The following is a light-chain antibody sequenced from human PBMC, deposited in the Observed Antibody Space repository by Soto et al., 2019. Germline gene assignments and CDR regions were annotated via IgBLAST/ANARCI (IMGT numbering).Light chain of an antibody. CDR3: QQYGSSQYT. CDR2: GGS. J-gene: IGKJ2*01. Sequence: IVLTQSPGTLSLSPGERATLSCRASQSVSSSYLAWYQQKPGQSPRLVIYGGSTRAIGIPARFSGSGSGTDFTLTISRLDPEDFAIYYCQQYGSSQYTFGQGTKVEVK. V-gene: IGKV3-20*01. CDR1: QSVSSSY.